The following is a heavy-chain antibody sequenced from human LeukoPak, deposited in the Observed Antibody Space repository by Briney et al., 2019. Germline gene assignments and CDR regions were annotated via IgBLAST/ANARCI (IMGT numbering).Heavy chain of an antibody. CDR1: GGSISSSSYY. J-gene: IGHJ1*01. V-gene: IGHV4-39*01. CDR3: ARPTLPAIAAAGILH. D-gene: IGHD6-13*01. CDR2: IYYSGST. Sequence: SETLSLTCTVSGGSISSSSYYWGWIRQPPGKGLEWIGSIYYSGSTYYNPSLKSRVTISVDTSKNQFSLKLSSVTAADTAVYYCARPTLPAIAAAGILHWGQGTLVTVPS.